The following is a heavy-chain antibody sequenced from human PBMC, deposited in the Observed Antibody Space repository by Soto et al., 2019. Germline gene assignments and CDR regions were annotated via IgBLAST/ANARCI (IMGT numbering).Heavy chain of an antibody. J-gene: IGHJ4*02. CDR2: INPSGGST. Sequence: ASVKVSCKASGYTFTSYYMHWVRQAPGQGLEWMGIINPSGGSTSYAQKFQGRVTMTRDTSTSTVYMELSSLRSEDTAVYYCARLRMGARLSRRYYFDYWGQGTLVTVSS. V-gene: IGHV1-46*01. CDR3: ARLRMGARLSRRYYFDY. CDR1: GYTFTSYY. D-gene: IGHD3-16*01.